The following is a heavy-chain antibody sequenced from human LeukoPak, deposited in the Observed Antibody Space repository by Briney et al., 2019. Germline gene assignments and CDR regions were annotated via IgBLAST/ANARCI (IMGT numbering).Heavy chain of an antibody. CDR3: TTEGGHLHSNPFDY. Sequence: AGYLRLSCAASGFTFSNGWMSWLRQAPGKGLEWVGHIKSKTNGRTTDYAAPVKGRFSISRDDSRTTVYLQMNSLKTEDTAVYYCTTEGGHLHSNPFDYWGQGTLVTVSS. CDR2: IKSKTNGRTT. V-gene: IGHV3-15*01. D-gene: IGHD2-15*01. J-gene: IGHJ4*02. CDR1: GFTFSNGW.